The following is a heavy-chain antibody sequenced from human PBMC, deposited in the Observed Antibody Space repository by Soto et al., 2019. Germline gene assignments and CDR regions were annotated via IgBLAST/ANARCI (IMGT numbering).Heavy chain of an antibody. CDR2: IKHDTSEA. CDR1: GFKFSDYW. J-gene: IGHJ4*02. D-gene: IGHD3-16*02. V-gene: IGHV3-7*03. Sequence: ESGGGWVQPGRSLRLSCAASGFKFSDYWMSWVRQAPGKGLEWVGNIKHDTSEAHYADSVKGRFTITRDNIKNFLFLQMRDLRADDTASYYCARDGLLFSGPYRPSRFDYWGLGALVTVSS. CDR3: ARDGLLFSGPYRPSRFDY.